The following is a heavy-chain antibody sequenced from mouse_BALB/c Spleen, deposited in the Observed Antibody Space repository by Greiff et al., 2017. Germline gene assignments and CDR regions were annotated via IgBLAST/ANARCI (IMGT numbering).Heavy chain of an antibody. CDR3: TRWDFYFDY. CDR1: GYAFTNYL. Sequence: QVQLQQSGAELVRPGTSVKVSCKASGYAFTNYLIEWVKQRPGQGLEWIGVINPGSGGTNFNEKFKSKATLTVDKSSSTAYMQLSSLTSEDSAVYYCTRWDFYFDYWGQGTTLTVSS. D-gene: IGHD4-1*01. J-gene: IGHJ2*01. CDR2: INPGSGGT. V-gene: IGHV1-54*01.